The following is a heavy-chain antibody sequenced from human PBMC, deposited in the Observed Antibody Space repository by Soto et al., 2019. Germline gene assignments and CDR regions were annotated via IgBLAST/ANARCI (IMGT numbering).Heavy chain of an antibody. Sequence: SGPTLVNPTQTLTLTCTFSGFSLSTSGMRVSWIRQPPGKALEWLARIDWDDDKFYNTSLKTRLTISRDSSKNQVVLTMTNMDPVDTATYYCARMFHCSGGTCPFDYWGQGALVTVSS. D-gene: IGHD2-15*01. CDR3: ARMFHCSGGTCPFDY. V-gene: IGHV2-70*04. CDR1: GFSLSTSGMR. CDR2: IDWDDDK. J-gene: IGHJ4*02.